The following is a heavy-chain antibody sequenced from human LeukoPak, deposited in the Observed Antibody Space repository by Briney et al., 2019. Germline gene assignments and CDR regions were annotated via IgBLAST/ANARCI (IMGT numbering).Heavy chain of an antibody. J-gene: IGHJ3*02. CDR3: ARDGAGPPQEAFDI. CDR1: GFTISNYG. Sequence: GGPLRLSCAVSGFTISNYGMSWVRQAPGKGLEWVANIEQTESEKKYVDSVKGRFTISRDNVRNSLYLQMNNLRAEDTAVYYCARDGAGPPQEAFDIWGQGTVVTVCS. V-gene: IGHV3-7*01. CDR2: IEQTESEK.